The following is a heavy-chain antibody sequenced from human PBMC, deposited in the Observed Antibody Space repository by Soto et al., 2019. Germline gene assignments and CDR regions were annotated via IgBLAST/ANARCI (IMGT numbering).Heavy chain of an antibody. V-gene: IGHV4-39*01. D-gene: IGHD2-2*01. Sequence: PSETLSLTCTVFGGSIGSSSYYWGWIRQPPGKGLEWIGSIYYSRTTSYNPSLKSRVTISVDTTKNQFSLKLSSLTAADTVAYYCASSADCSSTSCYYGLGWFDAWGQGTLVTVSS. CDR2: IYYSRTT. CDR1: GGSIGSSSYY. J-gene: IGHJ5*02. CDR3: ASSADCSSTSCYYGLGWFDA.